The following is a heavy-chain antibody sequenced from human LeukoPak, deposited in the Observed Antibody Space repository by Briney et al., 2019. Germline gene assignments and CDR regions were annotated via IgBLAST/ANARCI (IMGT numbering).Heavy chain of an antibody. CDR1: GFNFNDAA. CDR3: AKDIQLSA. CDR2: IASSGRNT. J-gene: IGHJ3*01. V-gene: IGHV3-23*01. D-gene: IGHD5-24*01. Sequence: GGSLRLSCAASGFNFNDAAMTWVRQAPGKGLEWVSLIASSGRNTYYTDSVRGRFTISRDNSKKTLSLQMNSLRVEDTAIYYCAKDIQLSAWGLGTMGTVSS.